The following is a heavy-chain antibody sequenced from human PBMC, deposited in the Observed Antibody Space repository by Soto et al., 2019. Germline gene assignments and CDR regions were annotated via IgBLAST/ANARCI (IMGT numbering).Heavy chain of an antibody. CDR2: IKQDGGEK. CDR3: ERTKANKWFDP. Sequence: HPGGSLRLSCAASGFTFINYWMSWVRQAPGKGLEWVANIKQDGGEKYYVDSVKGRFTISRDNAKNSLYLQMNSLRAEDTAVYYCERTKANKWFDPWGQGTLVTGSS. D-gene: IGHD1-26*01. CDR1: GFTFINYW. V-gene: IGHV3-7*03. J-gene: IGHJ5*02.